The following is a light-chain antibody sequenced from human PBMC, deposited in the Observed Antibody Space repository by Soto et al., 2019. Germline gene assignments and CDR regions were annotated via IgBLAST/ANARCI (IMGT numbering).Light chain of an antibody. CDR3: QQYAASPQT. V-gene: IGKV3-20*01. CDR1: QSVSNNY. J-gene: IGKJ1*01. Sequence: EVVLTQSPGTLSLSPRERATLSCRASQSVSNNYLAWYQHKPGQAPRLLIYGASNRAPGIPDRFSGSGSGPDFTLTISRLEPEDFAVYYCQQYAASPQTFGQGTLVEVK. CDR2: GAS.